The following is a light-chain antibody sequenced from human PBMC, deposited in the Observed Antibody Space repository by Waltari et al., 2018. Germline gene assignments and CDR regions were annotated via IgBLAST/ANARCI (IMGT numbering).Light chain of an antibody. Sequence: QSVLTQPPSVSGAPGQRVTISCTGSSSNIGAGYDVHWYQHLPGTAPKLLIFGVHERPSGGPDRFSGSKSGTSASLAITGLQAEDEADYYCQSYDNRLSAVVFGGGTKLTVL. CDR3: QSYDNRLSAVV. CDR2: GVH. CDR1: SSNIGAGYD. J-gene: IGLJ2*01. V-gene: IGLV1-40*01.